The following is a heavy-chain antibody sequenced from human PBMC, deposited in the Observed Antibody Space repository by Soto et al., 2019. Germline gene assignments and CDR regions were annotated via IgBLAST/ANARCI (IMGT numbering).Heavy chain of an antibody. D-gene: IGHD3-10*01. V-gene: IGHV1-69*06. CDR2: IIPIFGTA. CDR1: GGTFSSYA. Sequence: ASVKVSCKASGGTFSSYAISWVRQAPGQGLEWMGGIIPIFGTANYAQKFQGRVTITADKSTSTAYMELSSPRSEDTAVYYCATPLLWFGELLPNSYYYGMDVWGQGTTVTVSS. J-gene: IGHJ6*02. CDR3: ATPLLWFGELLPNSYYYGMDV.